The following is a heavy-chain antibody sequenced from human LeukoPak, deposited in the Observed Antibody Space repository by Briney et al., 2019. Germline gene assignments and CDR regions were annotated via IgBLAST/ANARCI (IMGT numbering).Heavy chain of an antibody. V-gene: IGHV3-30*07. J-gene: IGHJ4*02. Sequence: PGRSLRLSCAASGFTFSSYAMHWVRQAPGKGLEWVAVISYDGSNKYYADSVKGRFTISRDNAKNSLYLQMNSLGAEDTAVYYCARDSGNFFVDFWGQGTLVTVSA. CDR3: ARDSGNFFVDF. CDR2: ISYDGSNK. D-gene: IGHD1-7*01. CDR1: GFTFSSYA.